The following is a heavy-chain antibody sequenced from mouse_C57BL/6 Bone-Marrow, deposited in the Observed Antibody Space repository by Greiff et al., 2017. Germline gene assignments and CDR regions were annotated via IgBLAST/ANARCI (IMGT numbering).Heavy chain of an antibody. CDR3: LNSLGDWYFDV. CDR2: IYPGDGDT. J-gene: IGHJ1*03. D-gene: IGHD4-1*01. V-gene: IGHV1-80*01. CDR1: GYAFSTYW. Sequence: VQLQQSGAELVKPGASVKISCKASGYAFSTYWMNWVKQRPGKGLEWIGQIYPGDGDTNYNGKFKGKATLTADKSSSTAYMQLSSLTSEDSAVYFCLNSLGDWYFDVWGTGTTVTVSS.